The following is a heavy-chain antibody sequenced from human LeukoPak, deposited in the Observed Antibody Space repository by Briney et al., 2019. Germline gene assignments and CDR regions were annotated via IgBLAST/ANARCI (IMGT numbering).Heavy chain of an antibody. V-gene: IGHV4-59*08. CDR3: ARQNYDFWSGTSSTYYFDY. CDR2: IYYSGST. CDR1: GGSISSYY. D-gene: IGHD3-3*01. Sequence: SETLSLTCTVSGGSISSYYWSWIRQPPGKGLEWIGYIYYSGSTNYNPSLKSRVTISVDTSKNQFSLKLSSVTAADTAVYYCARQNYDFWSGTSSTYYFDYWGRGTLVTVSS. J-gene: IGHJ4*02.